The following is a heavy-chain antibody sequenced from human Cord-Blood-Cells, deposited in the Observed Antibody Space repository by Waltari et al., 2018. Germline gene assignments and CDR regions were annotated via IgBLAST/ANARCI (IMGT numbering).Heavy chain of an antibody. D-gene: IGHD1-26*01. CDR2: INPNSGGT. CDR3: ARGVGREPLYYFDY. Sequence: QVQLVQSGAEVKKPGASVKVSCKASGYPFTGYYLHCVRQAPGQGLEWMGWINPNSGGTNYAQKFQGRVTMTRDTSISTAYMELSRLRSDDTAVYYCARGVGREPLYYFDYWGQGTLVTVSS. CDR1: GYPFTGYY. V-gene: IGHV1-2*02. J-gene: IGHJ4*02.